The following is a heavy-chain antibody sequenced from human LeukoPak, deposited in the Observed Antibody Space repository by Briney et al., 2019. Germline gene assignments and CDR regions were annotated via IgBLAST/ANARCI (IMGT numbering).Heavy chain of an antibody. CDR3: ASPRIAAAGIYGMDV. CDR2: ISAYNGNT. V-gene: IGHV1-18*01. J-gene: IGHJ6*02. CDR1: GYTFTSYG. Sequence: ASVKVSCKASGYTFTSYGISWVRQAPGQGLEWMGWISAYNGNTNYVQKLQGRVTMTTDTSTSTAYMELRSLRSDDTAVYYCASPRIAAAGIYGMDVWGQGTTVTVSS. D-gene: IGHD6-13*01.